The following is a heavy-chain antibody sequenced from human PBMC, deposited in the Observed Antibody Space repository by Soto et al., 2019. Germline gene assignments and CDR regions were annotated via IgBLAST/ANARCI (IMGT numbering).Heavy chain of an antibody. D-gene: IGHD2-21*01. CDR3: VQHNRGTY. J-gene: IGHJ4*02. V-gene: IGHV3-7*01. CDR1: GFTFSTGW. Sequence: GGPLRISCAASGFTFSTGWMMWVRQAPGKGLEWVANINQEGSERYYVDSVTGRFTISRDNAKNSLYLQMNSLRAEDTAVYYCVQHNRGTYWGLGTLVTVSS. CDR2: INQEGSER.